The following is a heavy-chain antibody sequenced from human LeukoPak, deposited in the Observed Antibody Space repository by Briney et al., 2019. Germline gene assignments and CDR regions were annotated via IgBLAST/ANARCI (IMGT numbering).Heavy chain of an antibody. CDR2: ISSSGRTM. J-gene: IGHJ4*02. Sequence: GGSLRLCYPRSGCTVGSFDSTWLSQAAGMRLDRVSYISSSGRTMYYADSVKGRFTISRDNAKNSLYLQMNSMRAEDTAVYYCARDHCTSTSGHLDYGGQGILVTGSS. D-gene: IGHD2-2*01. CDR3: ARDHCTSTSGHLDY. V-gene: IGHV3-48*03. CDR1: GCTVGSFD.